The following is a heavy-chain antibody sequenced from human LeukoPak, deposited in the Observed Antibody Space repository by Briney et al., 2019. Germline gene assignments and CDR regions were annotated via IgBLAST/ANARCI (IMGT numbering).Heavy chain of an antibody. J-gene: IGHJ4*02. V-gene: IGHV1-2*02. D-gene: IGHD2-2*02. CDR1: GYAFTGYY. Sequence: ASVKVSCKASGYAFTGYYMHWVRQAPGQGLEWMGWINPNSGGTNYAQKFQGRVTMTRDTSISTAYMELSRLRSDDTAVYYCARDVYCSSTSCYNPPFDYWGQGTLVTVSS. CDR3: ARDVYCSSTSCYNPPFDY. CDR2: INPNSGGT.